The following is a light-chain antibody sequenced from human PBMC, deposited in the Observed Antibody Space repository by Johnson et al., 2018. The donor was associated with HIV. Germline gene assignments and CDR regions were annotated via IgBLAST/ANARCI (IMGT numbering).Light chain of an antibody. Sequence: QSVLTQPPSVSAAPGQKVTISCSGSSSNIGNNYVSWYQQLPGTAPKLLIYDNYKRPSGIPDRFSGSKSATSATLGITGLPTGDEADYYCATWDSSLSAPYVFGTGTKVTVL. V-gene: IGLV1-51*01. CDR1: SSNIGNNY. CDR2: DNY. CDR3: ATWDSSLSAPYV. J-gene: IGLJ1*01.